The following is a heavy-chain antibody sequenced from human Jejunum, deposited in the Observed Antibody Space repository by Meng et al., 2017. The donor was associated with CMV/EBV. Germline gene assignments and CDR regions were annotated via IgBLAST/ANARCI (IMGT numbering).Heavy chain of an antibody. CDR2: ITTSGSYI. J-gene: IGHJ4*02. Sequence: FSFSSYSMNWVRQAPGKGLECVSSITTSGSYIYYANSVKGRFTISRDNAKNSLFLQMDSLRAEDTAVYYCARDTAIDPAMAGAFDYWGQGTLVTVSS. CDR3: ARDTAIDPAMAGAFDY. CDR1: FSFSSYS. V-gene: IGHV3-21*01. D-gene: IGHD5-18*01.